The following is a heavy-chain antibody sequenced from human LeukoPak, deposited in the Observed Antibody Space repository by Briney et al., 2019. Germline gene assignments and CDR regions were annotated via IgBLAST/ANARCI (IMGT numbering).Heavy chain of an antibody. V-gene: IGHV7-4-1*02. CDR1: GYTFTNYA. D-gene: IGHD6-13*01. CDR3: ARDDSNSWYI. Sequence: ASVKVSCKASGYTFTNYAMNWVRQAPGQGLEWMGWINTNTGNPTYAQGFTGRFVFSLDTSVSTAYLQISSLEAEDTAAYYCARDDSNSWYIWGQGTLVTVSS. J-gene: IGHJ4*02. CDR2: INTNTGNP.